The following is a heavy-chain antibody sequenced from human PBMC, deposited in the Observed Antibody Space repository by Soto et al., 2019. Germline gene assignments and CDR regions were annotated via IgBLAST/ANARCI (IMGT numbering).Heavy chain of an antibody. CDR1: GLTFTSSA. CDR2: IVVGSGNT. D-gene: IGHD2-8*01. Sequence: ASVKVSCKASGLTFTSSAVQWVRQARGQRLEWIGWIVVGSGNTDYAQKFQERVTITRDMSTSTAYMELSSLRSEDTAVYYCAADRDCTSTPCYPYNTDSWGQGTLVTVFS. CDR3: AADRDCTSTPCYPYNTDS. J-gene: IGHJ4*02. V-gene: IGHV1-58*01.